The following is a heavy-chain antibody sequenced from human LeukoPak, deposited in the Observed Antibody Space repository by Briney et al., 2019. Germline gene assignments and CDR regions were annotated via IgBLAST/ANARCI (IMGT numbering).Heavy chain of an antibody. CDR3: ARVPAGYSSSWYTGKFDI. CDR2: INPNSGGT. Sequence: ASVKVSCKASGGTFISYTISWVRQAPGQGLEWMGRINPNSGGTNYAQKFQGRVTMTRDTSISTAYMELSRLRSDDTAVYYCARVPAGYSSSWYTGKFDIWGQGTMVTVSS. D-gene: IGHD6-13*01. J-gene: IGHJ3*02. CDR1: GGTFISYT. V-gene: IGHV1-2*06.